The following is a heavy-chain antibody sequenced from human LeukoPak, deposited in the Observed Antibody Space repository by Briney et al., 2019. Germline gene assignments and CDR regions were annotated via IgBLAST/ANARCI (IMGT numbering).Heavy chain of an antibody. V-gene: IGHV3-48*01. J-gene: IGHJ4*02. CDR1: GFTFSSYS. CDR3: AKDDRIQTRRYSYYY. Sequence: GGSLRLSCAASGFTFSSYSMNWVRQAPGKGLEWVSYISSSSSTIYYADSVKGRFTISRDNSKNTLYLQMNSLRAEDTAVYYCAKDDRIQTRRYSYYYWGQGTLVTVSS. CDR2: ISSSSSTI. D-gene: IGHD5-18*01.